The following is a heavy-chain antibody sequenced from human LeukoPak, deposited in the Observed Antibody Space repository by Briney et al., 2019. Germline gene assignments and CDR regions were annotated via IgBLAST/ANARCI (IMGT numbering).Heavy chain of an antibody. CDR3: AKSHDSSDYPFDY. Sequence: PGGSLRLSCAASALTLDDNAMHWVRQAPGKGLEWVSGISWNSGSIGYADSVKGRFTISRDNAKNSLYLQMNSLRAEDMALYYCAKSHDSSDYPFDYWGQGTLVTVSS. J-gene: IGHJ4*02. CDR1: ALTLDDNA. CDR2: ISWNSGSI. V-gene: IGHV3-9*03. D-gene: IGHD3-22*01.